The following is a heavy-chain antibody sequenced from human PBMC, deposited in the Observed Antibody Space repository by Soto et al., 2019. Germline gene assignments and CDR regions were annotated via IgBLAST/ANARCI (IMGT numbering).Heavy chain of an antibody. CDR2: ISYDGSHE. CDR1: GFTLNTYG. V-gene: IGHV3-30*18. D-gene: IGHD6-6*01. J-gene: IGHJ5*02. Sequence: QVQLVESGGGVVQPGRSLRLSCVASGFTLNTYGMHWVRQAPGKGLEGVALISYDGSHEYYADSVKGRFTISRDISKNTLFLQMNSLRPEDTAVYYCAKEMFPRTVLDSSSPWGDAWGQGTLVTVSS. CDR3: AKEMFPRTVLDSSSPWGDA.